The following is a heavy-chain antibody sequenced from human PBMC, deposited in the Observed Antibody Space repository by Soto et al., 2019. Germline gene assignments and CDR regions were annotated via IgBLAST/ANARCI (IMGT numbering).Heavy chain of an antibody. CDR3: ARSVSYGGKWAFDI. D-gene: IGHD4-17*01. V-gene: IGHV3-21*01. J-gene: IGHJ3*02. CDR2: ISSTSDYI. CDR1: GFRFSDCD. Sequence: GGSLRLSCAVSGFRFSDCDMNWVRQAPGKGLEWVSSISSTSDYIYYADSVKGRFTISRDNVKNSLYLQMNSLRAEDTAVYYCARSVSYGGKWAFDIWGQGTMVTVSS.